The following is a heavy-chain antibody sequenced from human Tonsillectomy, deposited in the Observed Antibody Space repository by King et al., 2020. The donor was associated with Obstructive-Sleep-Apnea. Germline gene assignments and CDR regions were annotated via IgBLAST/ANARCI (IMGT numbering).Heavy chain of an antibody. CDR1: GFSLSTSGMC. V-gene: IGHV2-70*01. J-gene: IGHJ4*02. D-gene: IGHD3-22*01. CDR3: ARILWHYYDSSGYYYDY. Sequence: TLKESGPALVKPTQTLTLTCTFSGFSLSTSGMCVRWIRQPPGKALEWLALIDWDDDKYYSTSLKTRLTISKDTSKNQVVLTMTNMDPVDTATYYCARILWHYYDSSGYYYDYWGQGTLVTVSS. CDR2: IDWDDDK.